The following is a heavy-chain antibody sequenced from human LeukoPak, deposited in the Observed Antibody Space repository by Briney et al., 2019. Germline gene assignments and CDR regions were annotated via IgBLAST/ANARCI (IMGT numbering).Heavy chain of an antibody. CDR1: GGTFSSYA. J-gene: IGHJ3*02. Sequence: SVKVSCKASGGTFSSYAISWVRQAPGQGLEWMGRIIPILGIVNYAQKFQGRVTITADKSTSTAYMELSSLRSEDTAVYYCARDGPYYPFDLYSSEGGHAFDIWGQGTMVTVSS. CDR2: IIPILGIV. CDR3: ARDGPYYPFDLYSSEGGHAFDI. V-gene: IGHV1-69*04. D-gene: IGHD6-19*01.